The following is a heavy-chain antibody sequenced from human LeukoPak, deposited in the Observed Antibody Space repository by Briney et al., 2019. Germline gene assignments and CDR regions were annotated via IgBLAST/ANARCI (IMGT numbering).Heavy chain of an antibody. D-gene: IGHD1-1*01. Sequence: PGGSLRLSCTASGFTVSSNHMTRVRQAPGKGLQWVSVIYSGGTTYYADSVKGRFTISRDSSTSTLWLQMNSLRAEDTAVYYCARALENLAFDIWGQGTMVTVSS. CDR2: IYSGGTT. CDR1: GFTVSSNH. CDR3: ARALENLAFDI. J-gene: IGHJ3*02. V-gene: IGHV3-66*01.